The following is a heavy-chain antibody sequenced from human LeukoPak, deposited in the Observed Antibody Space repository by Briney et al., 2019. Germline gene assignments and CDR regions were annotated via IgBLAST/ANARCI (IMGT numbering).Heavy chain of an antibody. CDR1: GGSFSGYY. CDR3: ATTGRRYFGWTHAFDI. Sequence: PSETLSLTCAVYGGSFSGYYWSWIRQPPGKGLEWIGEINHSGSTNCNPSLKSRVTISVDMSKNQFSLKLSSVTAADTAVYYCATTGRRYFGWTHAFDIWGQGTMVTVSS. V-gene: IGHV4-34*01. CDR2: INHSGST. D-gene: IGHD3-9*01. J-gene: IGHJ3*02.